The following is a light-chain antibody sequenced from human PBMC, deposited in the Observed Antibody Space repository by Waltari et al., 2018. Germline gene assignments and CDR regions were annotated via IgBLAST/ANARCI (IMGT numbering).Light chain of an antibody. CDR2: EVS. CDR1: SSDFGGYNY. CDR3: SSYTSSSTPWV. J-gene: IGLJ3*02. V-gene: IGLV2-14*01. Sequence: QSALTQPASVSGSPGQSLTISCTVTSSDFGGYNYVSWYQQHPGKAPKLMIYEVSNRPSGVSNRFSGSKSGNTASLTISGLQAEDEADYYCSSYTSSSTPWVFGGGTKLTVL.